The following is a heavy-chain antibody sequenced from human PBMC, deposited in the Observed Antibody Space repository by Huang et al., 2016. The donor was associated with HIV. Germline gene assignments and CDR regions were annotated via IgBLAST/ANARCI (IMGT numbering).Heavy chain of an antibody. D-gene: IGHD5-12*01. J-gene: IGHJ3*01. CDR1: GFSFANYA. CDR3: TREYTVAGAFDL. CDR2: ISNDGSSR. Sequence: QVLLVDSGGGVVQPGRSLRLSCAASGFSFANYAMHWVRPGPGKRLEWVTFISNDGSSRYYADSVKGRFTISRDNFKNALYLQMNRLRGDDTAVYYCTREYTVAGAFDLWGQGTMVTVSS. V-gene: IGHV3-30-3*01.